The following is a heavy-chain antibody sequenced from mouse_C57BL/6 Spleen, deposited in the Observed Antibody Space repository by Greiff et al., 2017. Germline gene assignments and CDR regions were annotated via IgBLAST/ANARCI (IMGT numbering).Heavy chain of an antibody. V-gene: IGHV1-15*01. CDR3: TGGYYFDY. D-gene: IGHD3-1*01. CDR1: GYTFTDYE. Sequence: VQLQHSGAELVRPGASVTLSCKASGYTFTDYEMHWVKQTPVHGLEWIGAIDPEPGGTAYNQKFKGKAILTADKSSSTAYMELRSLTSEDAAVYYCTGGYYFDYWGQGTTLTVSS. J-gene: IGHJ2*01. CDR2: IDPEPGGT.